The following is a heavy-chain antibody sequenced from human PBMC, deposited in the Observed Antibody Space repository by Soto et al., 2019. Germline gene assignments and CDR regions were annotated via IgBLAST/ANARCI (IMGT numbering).Heavy chain of an antibody. Sequence: KPSETLSLTCTVSGGSVSSGSYYWSWIRQPPGKGLEWIGYIYYSGSTNYNPSLKSRVTISVDTSKNQFSLKLSSVTAADTAVYYCARGGITIFGVVITPSHWFDPWGQGTLVTVSS. CDR1: GGSVSSGSYY. CDR3: ARGGITIFGVVITPSHWFDP. J-gene: IGHJ5*02. CDR2: IYYSGST. V-gene: IGHV4-61*01. D-gene: IGHD3-3*01.